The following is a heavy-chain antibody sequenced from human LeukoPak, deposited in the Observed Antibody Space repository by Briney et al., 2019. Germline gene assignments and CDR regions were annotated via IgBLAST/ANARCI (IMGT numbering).Heavy chain of an antibody. D-gene: IGHD3-10*01. J-gene: IGHJ6*03. Sequence: ASVKVSCKASGYTFTSYDFNWVRQATGQGLEWMGWMNPNSGNTGYAQKFQGRVTMTRNTSISTAYMELSSLTSEDTAVYYCARASAGSGSYTQHYYMDVWGKGTTVAVSS. CDR1: GYTFTSYD. CDR2: MNPNSGNT. V-gene: IGHV1-8*01. CDR3: ARASAGSGSYTQHYYMDV.